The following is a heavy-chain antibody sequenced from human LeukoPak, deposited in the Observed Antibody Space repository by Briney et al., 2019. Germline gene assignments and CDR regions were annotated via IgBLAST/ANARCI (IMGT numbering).Heavy chain of an antibody. V-gene: IGHV4-39*07. CDR2: IYHSGST. Sequence: SETLSLTCTVSGGSIIRTDYYWGWIRQPPGKGLEWIGSIYHSGSTYYNPSLKSRVTISVDTSKNQFSLKLSSVTAADTALYYCARGTRAVAGPLDYWGQGTLVTVSS. CDR1: GGSIIRTDYY. D-gene: IGHD6-19*01. J-gene: IGHJ4*02. CDR3: ARGTRAVAGPLDY.